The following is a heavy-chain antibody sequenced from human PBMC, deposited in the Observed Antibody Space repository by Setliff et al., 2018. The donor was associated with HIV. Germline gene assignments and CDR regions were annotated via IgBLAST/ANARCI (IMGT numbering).Heavy chain of an antibody. J-gene: IGHJ5*01. CDR3: ARVRLELRQYWFDS. CDR2: VYHSGST. D-gene: IGHD1-7*01. Sequence: SSETLSLTCTVSGYSVNSDYLWCWIRQPPGKGLEWIGSVYHSGSTYYNPSLKSRVTISVDTSKNQFSLKLSSVTAADTAVYYCARVRLELRQYWFDSWGQGSPVTVSS. V-gene: IGHV4-38-2*02. CDR1: GYSVNSDYL.